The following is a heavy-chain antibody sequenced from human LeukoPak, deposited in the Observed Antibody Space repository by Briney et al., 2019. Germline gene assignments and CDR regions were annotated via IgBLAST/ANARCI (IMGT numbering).Heavy chain of an antibody. CDR3: ARVAGFTVPAATHYYYYYYMDV. CDR1: GGSISSSSYY. J-gene: IGHJ6*03. Sequence: SETLSLTCTVSGGSISSSSYYWGWIRQPPGKGLEWIGSIYYSGSTYYNPSLKSRVTISVDTSKNQFSLKLSSMTAADTAGYYCARVAGFTVPAATHYYYYYYMDVWGKGTTVTVSS. CDR2: IYYSGST. D-gene: IGHD2-2*01. V-gene: IGHV4-39*01.